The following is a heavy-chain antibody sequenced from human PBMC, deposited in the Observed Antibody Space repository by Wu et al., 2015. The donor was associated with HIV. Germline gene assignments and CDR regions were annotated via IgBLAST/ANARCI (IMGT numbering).Heavy chain of an antibody. CDR1: GYTFTGYY. V-gene: IGHV1-2*02. J-gene: IGHJ3*02. CDR2: INPNSGGT. CDR3: ARDMGGKQQLVRGAFDI. Sequence: VQLVQSGREVRSLGPSVKVSCKASGYTFTGYYMHWVRQAPGQGLEWMGWINPNSGGTNYAQKFQGRVTMTRDTSISTAYMELSRLRSDDTAVYYCARDMGGKQQLVRGAFDIWGQGTMVTVSS. D-gene: IGHD6-13*01.